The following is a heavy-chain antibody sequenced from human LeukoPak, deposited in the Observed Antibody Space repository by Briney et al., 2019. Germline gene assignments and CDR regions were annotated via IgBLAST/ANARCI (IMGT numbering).Heavy chain of an antibody. V-gene: IGHV4-34*01. Sequence: SETLSLTCAVYGGSFSGYYWSWIRQPPGKGLEWIGSIYHSGSTYYNPSLKSRVTMSVDTSKNQFSLKLSSVTAADTAVYYCARDGTEYDILTGYYNTPFGYWGQGTLVTVSS. CDR2: IYHSGST. CDR1: GGSFSGYY. D-gene: IGHD3-9*01. J-gene: IGHJ4*02. CDR3: ARDGTEYDILTGYYNTPFGY.